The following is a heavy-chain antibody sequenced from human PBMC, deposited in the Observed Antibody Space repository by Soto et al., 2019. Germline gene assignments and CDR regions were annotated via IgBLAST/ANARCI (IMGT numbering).Heavy chain of an antibody. CDR2: ISYDGSNE. Sequence: GGSLRLSCAVPGFTFSSYGMHWVRQAPGKGLEWVAHISYDGSNEHYVDSVKGRFTISRDNSKNTLYLQMNSLRAADTAVYYCARGGSWYAFDYWGQGTQVTVSS. CDR1: GFTFSSYG. D-gene: IGHD6-13*01. CDR3: ARGGSWYAFDY. V-gene: IGHV3-30*03. J-gene: IGHJ4*02.